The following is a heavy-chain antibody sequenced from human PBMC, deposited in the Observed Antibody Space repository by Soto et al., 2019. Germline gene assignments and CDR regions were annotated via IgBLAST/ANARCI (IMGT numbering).Heavy chain of an antibody. CDR3: AGHEGGAAADRPLDY. J-gene: IGHJ4*02. D-gene: IGHD6-13*01. CDR2: IYYSGRT. Sequence: QLRLQESGPGLVKSSETLSLTCTVSGGSVRSSSYYWGWIRQPPGKGLEWIARIYYSGRTHNNPAAKCRVPMSIDTYTHQCSLKMNSVTAADTAVYYGAGHEGGAAADRPLDYGGQGTLVTVSS. CDR1: GGSVRSSSYY. V-gene: IGHV4-39*01.